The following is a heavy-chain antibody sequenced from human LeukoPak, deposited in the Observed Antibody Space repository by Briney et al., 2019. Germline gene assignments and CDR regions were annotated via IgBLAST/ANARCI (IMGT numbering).Heavy chain of an antibody. Sequence: TGGSLRLSCAASGFTFFIYWMSWVRQAPGKGLEWVANIKQDGSEKYYVDSVKGRFTIYRDNAKNSLYLQMNSLRAEDTAVYYCARENGGPTSAYFDYWGQGTLVTVSS. J-gene: IGHJ4*02. D-gene: IGHD1-26*01. CDR2: IKQDGSEK. V-gene: IGHV3-7*01. CDR1: GFTFFIYW. CDR3: ARENGGPTSAYFDY.